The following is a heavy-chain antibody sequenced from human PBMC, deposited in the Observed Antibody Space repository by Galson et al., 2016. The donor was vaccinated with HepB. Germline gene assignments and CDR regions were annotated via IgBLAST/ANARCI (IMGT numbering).Heavy chain of an antibody. CDR2: IYSSEDT. CDR3: SASTDAYFYYGLDV. Sequence: ETLSLTCTVSGASVSSGSSYWSWVRQPPGKGLEWIGYIYSSEDTNYSPSLKSRVTISIETSKSQFSLKLTSVTAADTAVYYCSASTDAYFYYGLDVWGQGTAVTVSS. CDR1: GASVSSGSSY. D-gene: IGHD2-2*01. J-gene: IGHJ6*02. V-gene: IGHV4-61*01.